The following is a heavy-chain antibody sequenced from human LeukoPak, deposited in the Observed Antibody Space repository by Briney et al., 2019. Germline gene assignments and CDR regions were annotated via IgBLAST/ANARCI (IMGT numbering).Heavy chain of an antibody. CDR2: INPNSGGT. CDR1: GYTFTGYY. J-gene: IGHJ4*02. CDR3: ARGWFGELHMYYFDY. V-gene: IGHV1-2*02. Sequence: GASVKVSCKASGYTFTGYYMHWVRQAPGQGLEWMGWINPNSGGTNYAQKFQGRVTMTRDTSISTAYMELSRLRSDDMAVYYCARGWFGELHMYYFDYWGQGTLVTVSS. D-gene: IGHD3-10*01.